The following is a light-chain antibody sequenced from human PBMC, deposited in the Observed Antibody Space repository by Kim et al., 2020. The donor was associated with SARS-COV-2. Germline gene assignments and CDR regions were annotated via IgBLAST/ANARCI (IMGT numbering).Light chain of an antibody. CDR1: QTISNE. J-gene: IGKJ5*01. V-gene: IGKV3-11*01. CDR3: QQRSNWPIT. CDR2: DAS. Sequence: LSPGERAALSYWASQTISNELALYQQRPGQAPRLLIYDASNSPTCIPASFSSSGSGTDFTLTISSLESEDFAVYYCQQRSNWPITFGQGTRLEIK.